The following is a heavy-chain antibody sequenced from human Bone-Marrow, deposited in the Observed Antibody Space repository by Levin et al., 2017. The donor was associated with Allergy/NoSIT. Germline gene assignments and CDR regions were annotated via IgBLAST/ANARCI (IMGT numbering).Heavy chain of an antibody. Sequence: ASVKVSCKASGYTFTDYYIHWVRQAPGQGLEWMGRINPNSGGTNYAQKFQGRVTMTRDTSISTAYMELSSLRSDDTAVFYCARDHTGLDYWGQGILVTVSS. CDR2: INPNSGGT. CDR3: ARDHTGLDY. D-gene: IGHD3-10*01. CDR1: GYTFTDYY. V-gene: IGHV1-2*06. J-gene: IGHJ4*02.